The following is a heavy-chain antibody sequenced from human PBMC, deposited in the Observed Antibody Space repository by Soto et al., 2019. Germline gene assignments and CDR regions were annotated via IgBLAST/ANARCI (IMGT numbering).Heavy chain of an antibody. Sequence: EEQLAESGGGLVQPGGSLRLSCTASGFTFSNYEMNWVRQAPGKGLEWVSYISSRGTVKYNADSVKGRFTISRDNAKNSLYLQMNSLGAEDTAVYYCTRYRWFDAWGQGTLVTVSS. CDR1: GFTFSNYE. J-gene: IGHJ5*02. CDR2: ISSRGTVK. D-gene: IGHD3-16*02. CDR3: TRYRWFDA. V-gene: IGHV3-48*03.